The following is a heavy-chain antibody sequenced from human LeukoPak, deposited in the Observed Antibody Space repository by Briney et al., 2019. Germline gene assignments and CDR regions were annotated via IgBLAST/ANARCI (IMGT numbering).Heavy chain of an antibody. Sequence: SQTLSLTCDISGDSVSSKSAGWNWIRQSPSRGLEWLGRTYYRSKWYNDYAVSVKSRITINPDTSKNQFSLQLNSVTPEDTAVYYCARDLEYSGYDQYNWFDPWGQGTLVTVSS. J-gene: IGHJ5*02. CDR2: TYYRSKWYN. CDR3: ARDLEYSGYDQYNWFDP. CDR1: GDSVSSKSAG. D-gene: IGHD5-12*01. V-gene: IGHV6-1*01.